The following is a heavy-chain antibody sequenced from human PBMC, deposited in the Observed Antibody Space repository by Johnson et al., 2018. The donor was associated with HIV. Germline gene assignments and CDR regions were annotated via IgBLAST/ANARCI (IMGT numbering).Heavy chain of an antibody. CDR1: GFTFSSYA. J-gene: IGHJ3*02. D-gene: IGHD3-10*01. V-gene: IGHV3-30*18. Sequence: QVQLVESGGGVVQPGRSLRLSCAASGFTFSSYAMHWVRQAPGKGLEWVAVIWYDGSNKYYADSVKGRITISRDNSKNTLYLQMNSLRAEDTAVYYCAKTRRGGNLDACDMWGQGTMVTVSS. CDR2: IWYDGSNK. CDR3: AKTRRGGNLDACDM.